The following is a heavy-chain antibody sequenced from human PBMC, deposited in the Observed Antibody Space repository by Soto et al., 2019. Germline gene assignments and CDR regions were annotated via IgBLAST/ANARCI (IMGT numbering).Heavy chain of an antibody. CDR2: IIPIFGTA. V-gene: IGHV1-69*13. J-gene: IGHJ5*02. D-gene: IGHD3-9*01. Sequence: GASVKVSCKASGGTFSSYAINWVRQAPGQGLEWMGGIIPIFGTANYAQKFQGRVTITADESTSTAYMELSSLRSEDTAVYYCARAYDILTGPLFGPWGQGTLVTVSS. CDR3: ARAYDILTGPLFGP. CDR1: GGTFSSYA.